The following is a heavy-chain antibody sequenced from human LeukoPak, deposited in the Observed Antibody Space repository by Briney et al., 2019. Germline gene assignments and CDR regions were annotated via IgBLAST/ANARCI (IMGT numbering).Heavy chain of an antibody. CDR3: ATGNYYDSRGYYTFGH. J-gene: IGHJ1*01. Sequence: GGSLGLSCAASGFTFSRYWMHWVRQAPGKGLVWVSRINGDGSTTSYADSVKGGFTISRDNAKNTLYLQMNSLRAEDTAVYYCATGNYYDSRGYYTFGHWGQGTLVTVSS. V-gene: IGHV3-74*01. CDR1: GFTFSRYW. CDR2: INGDGSTT. D-gene: IGHD3-22*01.